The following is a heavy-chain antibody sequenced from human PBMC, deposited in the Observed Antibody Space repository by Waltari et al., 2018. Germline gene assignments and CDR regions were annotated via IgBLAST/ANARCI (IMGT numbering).Heavy chain of an antibody. J-gene: IGHJ2*01. CDR2: IYTSGST. CDR1: GGSISSYY. Sequence: QVQLQESGPGLVKPSETLSLTCTVSGGSISSYYWSWIRQPAGKGLEWIGRIYTSGSTNYNPSLKSRVTMSVDTSKNQFSLKLSSVTAADTAVYYWAREGVDTMVRGVITPYWYFDLWGRGTLVTVSS. D-gene: IGHD3-10*01. V-gene: IGHV4-4*07. CDR3: AREGVDTMVRGVITPYWYFDL.